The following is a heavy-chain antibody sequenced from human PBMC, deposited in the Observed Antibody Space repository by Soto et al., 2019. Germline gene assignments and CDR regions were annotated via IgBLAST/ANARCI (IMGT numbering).Heavy chain of an antibody. V-gene: IGHV1-3*01. CDR1: GYTFTSYA. Sequence: QVQLVQSGAEVRKPGASVKVSCKASGYTFTSYAMHWVRQAPGQRLEWMGWINAGNGNTKYSQKLQGIVTITRNTSASTAYMVLSSLRSEDTAVYYCARDLQADYWGQGTLVTVSS. CDR3: ARDLQADY. CDR2: INAGNGNT. J-gene: IGHJ4*02.